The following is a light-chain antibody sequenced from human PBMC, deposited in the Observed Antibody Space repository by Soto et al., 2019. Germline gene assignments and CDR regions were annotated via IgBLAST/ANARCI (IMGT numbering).Light chain of an antibody. CDR3: QQYTGPPTT. J-gene: IGKJ5*01. Sequence: EIVMTQSPATLSVSPGARTTLSCRASQSVGNYLAWCQQRPGQAPRLLIYGASTRAAGIPDRFSGSGSGTDFTLTITRLEPEDSAVYFCQQYTGPPTTFGQGTRLEIK. V-gene: IGKV3D-15*01. CDR1: QSVGNY. CDR2: GAS.